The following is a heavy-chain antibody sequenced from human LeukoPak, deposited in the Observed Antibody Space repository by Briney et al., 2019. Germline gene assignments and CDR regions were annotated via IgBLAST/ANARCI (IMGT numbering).Heavy chain of an antibody. D-gene: IGHD4-17*01. V-gene: IGHV3-7*01. CDR3: ATLDTGVTTGDY. CDR1: GFTFRSYW. Sequence: PGGSLTLSCAASGFTFRSYWMSWVRQAPGEGLEWVANINPDGRDEYYVDSVKGRFTLSRDNAKNSLYLQMNSLRAEDSAVYYCATLDTGVTTGDYWGQGTLVTVSS. CDR2: INPDGRDE. J-gene: IGHJ4*02.